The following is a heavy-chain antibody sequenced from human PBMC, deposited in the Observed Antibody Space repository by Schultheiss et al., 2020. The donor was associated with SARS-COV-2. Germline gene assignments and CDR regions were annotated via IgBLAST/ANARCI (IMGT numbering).Heavy chain of an antibody. D-gene: IGHD3-9*01. Sequence: GGSLRLSCAASGFSFSSYAMSWVRQAPGKGLEWVSYISSSGSTIYYADSVKGRFTISRDNAKNSLYLQMNSLRAEDTAVYYCARDREGEHFDWLLRPYYYYGMDVWGQGTTVTVSS. J-gene: IGHJ6*02. CDR2: ISSSGSTI. V-gene: IGHV3-48*04. CDR1: GFSFSSYA. CDR3: ARDREGEHFDWLLRPYYYYGMDV.